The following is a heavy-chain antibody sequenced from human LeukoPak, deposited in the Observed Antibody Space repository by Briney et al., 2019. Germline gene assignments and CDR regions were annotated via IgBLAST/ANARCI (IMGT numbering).Heavy chain of an antibody. J-gene: IGHJ6*02. CDR2: ISSSSSYI. V-gene: IGHV3-21*01. CDR3: ARVQQEIAYYYGMDV. D-gene: IGHD2-21*01. Sequence: PGGSLRLSCAASGFTFSSYSMNWVRQAPGKGLEWVSSISSSSSYIYYADSVKGRFTISRDNAKNSLYLQMNSLRAEDTAVYYCARVQQEIAYYYGMDVWGQGTTVTVSS. CDR1: GFTFSSYS.